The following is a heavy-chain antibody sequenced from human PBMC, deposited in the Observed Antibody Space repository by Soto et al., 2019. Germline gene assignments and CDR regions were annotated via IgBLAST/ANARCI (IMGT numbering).Heavy chain of an antibody. J-gene: IGHJ6*02. CDR3: AKGAIRSYAYAVMDV. D-gene: IGHD2-2*01. CDR1: GFTFSSYA. CDR2: ISGSGGST. V-gene: IGHV3-23*01. Sequence: XGSLRLSCAASGFTFSSYAMSWVRQAPGKGLEWVSAISGSGGSTYYADSVKGRFTISRDNSKNTLYLQMNSLRAEDTAVYYCAKGAIRSYAYAVMDVWGQGTTVTVSS.